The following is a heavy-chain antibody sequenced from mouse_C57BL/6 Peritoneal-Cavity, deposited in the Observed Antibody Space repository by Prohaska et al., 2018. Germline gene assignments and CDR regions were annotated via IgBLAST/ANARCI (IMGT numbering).Heavy chain of an antibody. J-gene: IGHJ2*01. D-gene: IGHD1-1*01. CDR1: GYTFTSYW. CDR2: IDPNSGGT. CDR3: ARGALITTVVEDY. Sequence: QVQLQQPGAELVKPGASVKLSCKASGYTFTSYWMHWVKQRPGRGLEWVGRIDPNSGGTKYNEKFKSKATLTVDKPSSTAYMQLSSLTSGDSAVYYCARGALITTVVEDYWGQGTTLTVSS. V-gene: IGHV1-72*01.